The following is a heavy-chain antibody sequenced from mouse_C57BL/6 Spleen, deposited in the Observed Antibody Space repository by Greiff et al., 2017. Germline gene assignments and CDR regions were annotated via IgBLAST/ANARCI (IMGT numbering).Heavy chain of an antibody. CDR1: GFTFSSYA. CDR2: ISSGGDYI. V-gene: IGHV5-9-1*02. D-gene: IGHD1-1*01. CDR3: TREEDCCGSRAWFAY. Sequence: EVQLVESGEGLVKPGGSLKLSCAASGFTFSSYAMSWVRQTPEKRLEWVAYISSGGDYIYYADTVKGRFTISRDNARNTLYLQMSSLKSEDTAMYYCTREEDCCGSRAWFAYWGQGTLVTVSA. J-gene: IGHJ3*01.